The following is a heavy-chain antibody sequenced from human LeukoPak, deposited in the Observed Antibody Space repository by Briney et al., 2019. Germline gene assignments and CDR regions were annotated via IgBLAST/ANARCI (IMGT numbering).Heavy chain of an antibody. D-gene: IGHD3-3*01. V-gene: IGHV3-74*01. J-gene: IGHJ4*02. CDR3: ARDQLGYYER. Sequence: GGTLRLSCAASGFTFSSYWMHWVRQAPGKGLVWVSRITSDGSSTSYADSVKGRFTISRDNPKNTLYLQMNSLRAEDTAVYYCARDQLGYYERWGQGTLVTVSS. CDR2: ITSDGSST. CDR1: GFTFSSYW.